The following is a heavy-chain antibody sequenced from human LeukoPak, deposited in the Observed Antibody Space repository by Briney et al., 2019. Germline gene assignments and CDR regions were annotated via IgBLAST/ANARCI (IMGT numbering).Heavy chain of an antibody. V-gene: IGHV3-48*04. CDR1: GFTFSSYS. J-gene: IGHJ5*02. Sequence: GGSLRLSCAASGFTFSSYSLNWVRQAPGKGLEWVSFISSSSITIYYAGSVKGRFTISRDNAEKSLYLQMNSLRAEDTAVYYCAKEGITMVRGVIINWFDPWGQGTLVTVSS. CDR3: AKEGITMVRGVIINWFDP. D-gene: IGHD3-10*01. CDR2: ISSSSITI.